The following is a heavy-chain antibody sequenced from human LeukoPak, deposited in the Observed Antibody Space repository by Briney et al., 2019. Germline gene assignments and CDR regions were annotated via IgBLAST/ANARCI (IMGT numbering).Heavy chain of an antibody. D-gene: IGHD3-9*01. CDR1: GFTFSSYA. CDR3: AKVRENHYDILTGYYSLWGPFDY. J-gene: IGHJ4*02. CDR2: ISGSGGST. V-gene: IGHV3-23*01. Sequence: PGGSLRLSCAASGFTFSSYAMSWVRQAPGKGLEWVSAISGSGGSTYYADSVKGRFTISRDNSKNTLYLQMNSLRAEDTAVYYCAKVRENHYDILTGYYSLWGPFDYWGQGTLVTVSS.